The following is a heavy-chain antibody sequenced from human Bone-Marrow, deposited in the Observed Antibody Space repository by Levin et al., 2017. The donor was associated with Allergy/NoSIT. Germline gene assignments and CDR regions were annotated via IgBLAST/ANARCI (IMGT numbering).Heavy chain of an antibody. CDR2: IYYSGST. Sequence: SETLSLTCTVSGGSISSYYWSWIRQPPGKGLEWIGYIYYSGSTNYNPSLKSRVTISVDTSKNQFSLKLSSVTAADTAVYYFARGNRWQQLIGSYDVAFDIWGQGTMVTVSS. V-gene: IGHV4-59*01. D-gene: IGHD5-24*01. CDR3: ARGNRWQQLIGSYDVAFDI. J-gene: IGHJ3*02. CDR1: GGSISSYY.